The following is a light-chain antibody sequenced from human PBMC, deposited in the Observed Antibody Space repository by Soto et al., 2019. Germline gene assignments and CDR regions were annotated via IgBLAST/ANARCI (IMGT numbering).Light chain of an antibody. V-gene: IGLV2-18*02. CDR1: SSDVGSYNR. CDR3: TSHAGTNNFPYV. Sequence: QSVLTQPPSVSGSPGQSVTISCTGTSSDVGSYNRVSWYQQPPGTAPKLMIYEVSNRPSGVPDRFSGSKSGNTASLTISGLQAEDEADYYCTSHAGTNNFPYVFGTGTKLTVL. J-gene: IGLJ1*01. CDR2: EVS.